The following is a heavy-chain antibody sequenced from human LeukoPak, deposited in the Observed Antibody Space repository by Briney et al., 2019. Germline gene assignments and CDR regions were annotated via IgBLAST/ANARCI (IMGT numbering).Heavy chain of an antibody. CDR2: IIPIFGTA. V-gene: IGHV1-69*13. CDR3: ARDHYDSSGYYWNY. D-gene: IGHD3-22*01. CDR1: GGTFSSYA. Sequence: GASVKVSCKASGGTFSSYAISWVRQAPGQGLEWMGGIIPIFGTANYAQKFQGRVTITADESTSTAYMELSSLRSEDTAAYYCARDHYDSSGYYWNYWGQGTLVTVSS. J-gene: IGHJ4*02.